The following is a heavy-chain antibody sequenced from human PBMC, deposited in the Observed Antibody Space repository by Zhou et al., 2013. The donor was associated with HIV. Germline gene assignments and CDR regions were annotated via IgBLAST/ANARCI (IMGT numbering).Heavy chain of an antibody. D-gene: IGHD3-22*01. CDR2: IIPILGIA. V-gene: IGHV1-69*04. J-gene: IGHJ4*02. Sequence: QVQLVQSGAEVKKPGSSVKVSCKASGGTFSSYAISWVRQAPGQGLEWMGRIIPILGIANYAQKFQGRVTITADKSTSTAYMELSSLRSEDTAVYYCARDEDDSSGYYLDYWGPGNPGHRLL. CDR1: GGTFSSYA. CDR3: ARDEDDSSGYYLDY.